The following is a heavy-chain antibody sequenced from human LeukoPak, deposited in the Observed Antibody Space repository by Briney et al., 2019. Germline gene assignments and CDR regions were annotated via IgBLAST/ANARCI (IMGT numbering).Heavy chain of an antibody. CDR1: GFTFSSYS. CDR2: ISSSSSYI. D-gene: IGHD5-24*01. J-gene: IGHJ4*02. V-gene: IGHV3-21*01. Sequence: PGGSLRLSCAASGFTFSSYSMNWVRQAPGKGLEWVSSISSSSSYIYYADSVKGRFTISRDNAKNSLYLQMNSLRAEDTAVYYCARDGYNFVSQLDDYWGQGTLVTVSS. CDR3: ARDGYNFVSQLDDY.